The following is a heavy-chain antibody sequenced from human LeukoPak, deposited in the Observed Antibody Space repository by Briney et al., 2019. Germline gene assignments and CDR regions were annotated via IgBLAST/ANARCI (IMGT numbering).Heavy chain of an antibody. V-gene: IGHV3-23*01. CDR1: GFTFDDYD. CDR3: AKGLSGFGRSIAVAGT. Sequence: GGFLRLSCAASGFTFDDYDMSWVRQAPGKGLEWVSGISGSGGNTYYADSVKGRFTISRDNSKNTLYMQMNSLRADDTAVYYCAKGLSGFGRSIAVAGTWGQGTLVTVSS. J-gene: IGHJ4*02. CDR2: ISGSGGNT. D-gene: IGHD6-19*01.